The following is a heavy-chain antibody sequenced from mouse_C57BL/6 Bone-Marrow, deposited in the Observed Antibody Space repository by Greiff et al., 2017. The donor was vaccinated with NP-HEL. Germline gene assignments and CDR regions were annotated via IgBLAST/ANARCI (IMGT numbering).Heavy chain of an antibody. CDR3: AREGLLRPSYYYAMDY. CDR2: ISSGSSTI. D-gene: IGHD1-1*01. CDR1: GFTFSDYG. J-gene: IGHJ4*01. V-gene: IGHV5-17*01. Sequence: EVKLMESGGGLVKPGGSLKLSCAASGFTFSDYGMHWVRQAPEKGLEWVAYISSGSSTIYYADTVKGRFTISRDNAKNTLFLQMTSLRSEDTAMYYCAREGLLRPSYYYAMDYWGQGTSVTVSS.